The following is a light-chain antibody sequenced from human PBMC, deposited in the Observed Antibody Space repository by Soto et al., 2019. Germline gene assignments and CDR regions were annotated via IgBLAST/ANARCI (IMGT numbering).Light chain of an antibody. CDR3: LQDFKYPRT. CDR1: QDIRTE. J-gene: IGKJ1*01. Sequence: AIQMTQSPSSLSASVGDRVTITCRASQDIRTELGWYQQKPGKAPRLLIYGTFSLQSGVPSRFSGSGSGTDFTLTISSLQPGDFATYYCLQDFKYPRTFGQGTKVEV. V-gene: IGKV1-6*01. CDR2: GTF.